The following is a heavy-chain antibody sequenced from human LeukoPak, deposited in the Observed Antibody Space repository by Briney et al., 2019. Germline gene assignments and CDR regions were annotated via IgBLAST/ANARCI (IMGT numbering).Heavy chain of an antibody. V-gene: IGHV1-18*01. D-gene: IGHD1-26*01. CDR1: GYNYDRFD. Sequence: VASVKVSCKASGYNYDRFDINWVRQAPGQGLEWVGWISGYKGETNYAQKFQGRVTMTTDTSTTTVSMELRSLTPDDTALYLSTRLWEGYNWLDPWGQGTLVTVSS. CDR3: TRLWEGYNWLDP. J-gene: IGHJ5*02. CDR2: ISGYKGET.